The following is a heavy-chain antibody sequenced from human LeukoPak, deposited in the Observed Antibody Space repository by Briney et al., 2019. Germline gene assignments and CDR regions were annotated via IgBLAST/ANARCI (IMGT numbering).Heavy chain of an antibody. V-gene: IGHV4-59*01. CDR2: IDYSGRT. CDR3: ARALATMFFDY. D-gene: IGHD3-10*02. CDR1: GGSLTNYY. J-gene: IGHJ4*02. Sequence: SETLSLTCTVSGGSLTNYYWTWLRQPPGKGLEWIGYIDYSGRTNYSPSLKSRVTISLDTSNNQFSLKFNSVTAADTAVYYCARALATMFFDYWGQGTLVTVST.